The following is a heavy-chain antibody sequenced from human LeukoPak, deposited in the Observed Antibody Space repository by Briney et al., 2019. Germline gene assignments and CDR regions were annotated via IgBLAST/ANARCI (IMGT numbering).Heavy chain of an antibody. V-gene: IGHV1-18*01. CDR2: ISAYNGNT. Sequence: ASVKVSCKASGYTFTNYGVDWVRQAPGQGLEWMGWISAYNGNTKNAQKFQGRITMTTDSSTSTAYMELSSLRSDDTAVYYCAREGHITMVRPPYYGMDVWGQGTTVTVSS. J-gene: IGHJ6*02. D-gene: IGHD3-10*01. CDR3: AREGHITMVRPPYYGMDV. CDR1: GYTFTNYG.